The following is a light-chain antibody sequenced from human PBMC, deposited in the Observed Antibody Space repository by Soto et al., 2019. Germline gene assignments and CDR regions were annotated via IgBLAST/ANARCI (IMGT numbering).Light chain of an antibody. Sequence: DIQMTQSPSSLPASVGDRVTITCRASQTVSRYLNWYQQKPGKAPKLLISVASSLQRGVPSRFSGSGSGTDFTLTISGLQPDDFATYSCQQSYTLPWTFGQGTRVEV. V-gene: IGKV1-39*01. CDR1: QTVSRY. J-gene: IGKJ1*01. CDR2: VAS. CDR3: QQSYTLPWT.